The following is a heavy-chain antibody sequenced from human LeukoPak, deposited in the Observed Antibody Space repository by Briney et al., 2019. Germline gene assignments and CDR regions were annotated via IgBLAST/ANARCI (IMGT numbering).Heavy chain of an antibody. V-gene: IGHV3-53*01. D-gene: IGHD6-19*01. J-gene: IGHJ4*02. CDR2: IYSGGST. CDR3: ARSKAVAVFDY. CDR1: GFTVSSNY. Sequence: GGSLRLSCAASGFTVSSNYMSWVRHAPGRGLVWGSVIYSGGSTYYADSVKGRITISRDNSKNTLYLQMNSLRAEDTAVYYCARSKAVAVFDYWGQGTLVTVSS.